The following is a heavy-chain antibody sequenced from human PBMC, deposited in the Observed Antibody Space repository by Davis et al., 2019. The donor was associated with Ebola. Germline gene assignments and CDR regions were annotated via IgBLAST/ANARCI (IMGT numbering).Heavy chain of an antibody. CDR3: AKDGSYDFWSGYKYYYMDV. V-gene: IGHV3-23*01. CDR1: GFTFSSYA. D-gene: IGHD3-3*01. Sequence: PGGSLRLSCAASGFTFSSYAMSWVRQAPGKGLEWVSAISGSGGSTYYADSVKGRFTISRDNSKNTLYLQMNSLRAEDTAVYYCAKDGSYDFWSGYKYYYMDVWGKGTTVTVSS. CDR2: ISGSGGST. J-gene: IGHJ6*03.